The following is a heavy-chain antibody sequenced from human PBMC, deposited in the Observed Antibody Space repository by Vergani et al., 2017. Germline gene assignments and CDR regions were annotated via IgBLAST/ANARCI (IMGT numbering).Heavy chain of an antibody. D-gene: IGHD2-15*01. V-gene: IGHV1-8*01. CDR2: MNPNSGNT. CDR3: ARKWSYYYYMDV. CDR1: GYTFTSYD. J-gene: IGHJ6*03. Sequence: QVQLVQSGAEVKKPGASVKVSCKASGYTFTSYDINWVRQATGQGLEWMGWMNPNSGNTGYAQKFQGIVTMTRNTSISTAYMELSSLRSEDTAVYYCARKWSYYYYMDVWGKGTTVTVSS.